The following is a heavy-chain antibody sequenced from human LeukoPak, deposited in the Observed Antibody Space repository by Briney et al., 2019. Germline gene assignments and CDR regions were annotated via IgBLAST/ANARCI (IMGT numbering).Heavy chain of an antibody. Sequence: GGSLRLSCAASGFTFSSYAMSWVRQAPGKGLEWVSAISGSGGSTYYADSVKGRFTISRDNSKNTLYLQMNSLRAEDTAVYYCAKDLMKDYDFWSGYYSAFDIWGQGTMVTVSS. CDR1: GFTFSSYA. D-gene: IGHD3-3*01. J-gene: IGHJ3*02. V-gene: IGHV3-23*01. CDR3: AKDLMKDYDFWSGYYSAFDI. CDR2: ISGSGGST.